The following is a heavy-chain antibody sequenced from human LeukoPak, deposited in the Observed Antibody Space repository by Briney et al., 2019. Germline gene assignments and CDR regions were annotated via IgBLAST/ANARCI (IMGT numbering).Heavy chain of an antibody. CDR3: AKGPYRTGYSSGWHNNWFDP. CDR1: GFTFSSYA. CDR2: ISGSGGST. J-gene: IGHJ5*02. V-gene: IGHV3-23*01. D-gene: IGHD6-19*01. Sequence: GSLRLSCAASGFTFSSYAMSWVRQAPGKGLEWVSAISGSGGSTYCADSVKGRFTISRDNSKNTLYLQMNSLRAEDTAVYYCAKGPYRTGYSSGWHNNWFDPWGQGTLVTVSS.